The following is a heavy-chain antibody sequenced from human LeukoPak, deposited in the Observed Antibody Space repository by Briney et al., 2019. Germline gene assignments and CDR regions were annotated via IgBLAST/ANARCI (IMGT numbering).Heavy chain of an antibody. V-gene: IGHV3-11*04. CDR2: ISSSGSTI. D-gene: IGHD6-13*01. J-gene: IGHJ6*03. CDR3: ARVGIAAAYYYYYYMDV. Sequence: PGGSLRLSCAASGFTFSDYYMSWIRQAPGKGLEWVSYISSSGSTIYCADSVKGRFTISRDNAKNSLYLQMNSLRAEDTAVYYCARVGIAAAYYYYYYMDVWGKGTTVTVSS. CDR1: GFTFSDYY.